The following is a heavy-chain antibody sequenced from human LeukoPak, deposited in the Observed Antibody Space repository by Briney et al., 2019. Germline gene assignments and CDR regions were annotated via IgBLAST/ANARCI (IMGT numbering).Heavy chain of an antibody. CDR3: ARRKRQQEIDY. Sequence: SETLSLTCTVSGYSISSGYYWGWIRQPPGKGLEWIGSIYYSGSTYYNPSLKSRVTISVDTSKNQFSLKLSSVTAADTAVYYCARRKRQQEIDYWGQGTLVTVSS. J-gene: IGHJ4*02. V-gene: IGHV4-38-2*02. CDR2: IYYSGST. CDR1: GYSISSGYY.